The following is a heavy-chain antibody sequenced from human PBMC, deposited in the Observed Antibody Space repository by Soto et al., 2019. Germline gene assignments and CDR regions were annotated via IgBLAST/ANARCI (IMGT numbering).Heavy chain of an antibody. CDR2: ISYDGSNK. J-gene: IGHJ4*02. CDR1: GFTFSSYG. D-gene: IGHD4-17*01. V-gene: IGHV3-30*18. Sequence: ESGGGVVQPGRSLRLSCAASGFTFSSYGMHWVRQAPGKGLEWVAVISYDGSNKYYADSVKGRFTISRDNSKNTLYLQMNSLRAEDTAVYYCAKEPGATVTTSRDDYWGQGTLVTVSS. CDR3: AKEPGATVTTSRDDY.